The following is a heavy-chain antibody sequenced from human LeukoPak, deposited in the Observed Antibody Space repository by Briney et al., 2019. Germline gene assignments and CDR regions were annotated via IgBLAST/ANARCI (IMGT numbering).Heavy chain of an antibody. CDR1: GGSISSYY. D-gene: IGHD2-15*01. V-gene: IGHV4-4*09. J-gene: IGHJ4*02. Sequence: SETLSLTCTVSGGSISSYYWSWIRQPPWKGLEWIGYIYTSGSTNYNPSLKSRVTISVDTSKNQFSLKLSSVTAADTAVYYCARHPGYCSGGSCYGEFDYWGQGTLVTVSS. CDR3: ARHPGYCSGGSCYGEFDY. CDR2: IYTSGST.